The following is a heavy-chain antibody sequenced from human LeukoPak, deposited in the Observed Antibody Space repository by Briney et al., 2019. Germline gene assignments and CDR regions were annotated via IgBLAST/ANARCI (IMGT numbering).Heavy chain of an antibody. CDR2: IYYSGST. V-gene: IGHV4-59*08. J-gene: IGHJ4*02. Sequence: PSETLSLTCTVSGGSFSSYYWSWIRQPPGKGLEWIGYIYYSGSTNYNPSLKNRVTISVDTSKNQFSLTMSSVTDADTAVYYCARLRQQPLNLFPYFDYWGQGTLVSVSS. CDR1: GGSFSSYY. D-gene: IGHD6-13*01. CDR3: ARLRQQPLNLFPYFDY.